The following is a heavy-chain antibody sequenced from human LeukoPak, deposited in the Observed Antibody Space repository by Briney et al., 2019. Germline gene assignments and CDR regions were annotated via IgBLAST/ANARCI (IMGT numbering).Heavy chain of an antibody. J-gene: IGHJ4*02. D-gene: IGHD6-19*01. CDR1: GFTVGSNY. Sequence: PGGSLRLSCAASGFTVGSNYMSWVRQAPGKGLEWVSVIYSGGSTYYADSVKGRFTISRDNSKNTLYLQMNSLRAEDTAVYYCASQASGWLVFDYWGQGTLVTVSS. CDR2: IYSGGST. V-gene: IGHV3-53*01. CDR3: ASQASGWLVFDY.